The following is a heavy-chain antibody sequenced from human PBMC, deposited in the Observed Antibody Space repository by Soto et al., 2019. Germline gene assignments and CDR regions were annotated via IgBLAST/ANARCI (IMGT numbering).Heavy chain of an antibody. CDR1: GFTFSSYA. V-gene: IGHV3-23*01. D-gene: IGHD3-16*02. Sequence: HPGGSLRLSCAASGFTFSSYAMSWVRQAPGKGLECVSAISGSGVSTYYADSVKGRFTISRDNSKNTLFLQMNSLRAEDTAVYYCASIADPPYAALVYWGQGTLVTVSS. CDR2: ISGSGVST. J-gene: IGHJ4*02. CDR3: ASIADPPYAALVY.